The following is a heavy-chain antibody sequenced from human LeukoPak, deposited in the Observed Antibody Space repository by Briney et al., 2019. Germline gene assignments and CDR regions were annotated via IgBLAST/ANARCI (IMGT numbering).Heavy chain of an antibody. CDR2: IIPIFGTA. CDR1: GGTFSSYA. V-gene: IGHV1-69*01. J-gene: IGHJ4*02. CDR3: ARDTGYCSGGSCYSTLDY. D-gene: IGHD2-15*01. Sequence: SVKVSCKASGGTFSSYAISWVRQAPGQGLEWMGGIIPIFGTANYAQKFQGRVTITADESTSTAYMELSSLRSEDTAVYYCARDTGYCSGGSCYSTLDYWGQGTLVTVSS.